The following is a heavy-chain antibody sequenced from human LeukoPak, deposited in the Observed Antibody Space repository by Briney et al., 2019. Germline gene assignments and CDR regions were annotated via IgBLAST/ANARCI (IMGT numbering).Heavy chain of an antibody. Sequence: PGGSLRLSCVGSGFTFSNYAIHWVRQAPGKGLEFVSVISGNGGSTYYANSVKGRFTISRDNSKNTLYLQMGSLRDEDMAVYYCARDNRPYCGGYCHFDSWGQGTLVTVSS. J-gene: IGHJ4*02. V-gene: IGHV3-64*01. D-gene: IGHD2-21*02. CDR2: ISGNGGST. CDR1: GFTFSNYA. CDR3: ARDNRPYCGGYCHFDS.